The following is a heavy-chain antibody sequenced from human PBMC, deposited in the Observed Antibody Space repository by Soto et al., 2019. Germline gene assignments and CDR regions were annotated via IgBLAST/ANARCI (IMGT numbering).Heavy chain of an antibody. Sequence: QVQLVQSGAEVKKPGSSVKVSCKASGGTFSSYTISWVRQAPGQGLEWMGRIIPILGIANYAQKFQGRVTITADKSTSTAYMELSSLRSEDTAVYYCARPTKRRLQQNYWYFDLWGRGTLVTVSS. CDR3: ARPTKRRLQQNYWYFDL. CDR2: IIPILGIA. CDR1: GGTFSSYT. J-gene: IGHJ2*01. D-gene: IGHD6-25*01. V-gene: IGHV1-69*02.